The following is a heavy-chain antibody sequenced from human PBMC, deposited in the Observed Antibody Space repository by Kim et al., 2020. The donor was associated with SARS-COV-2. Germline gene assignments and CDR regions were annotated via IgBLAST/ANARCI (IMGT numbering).Heavy chain of an antibody. CDR3: AREGGFSRAFDA. J-gene: IGHJ3*01. CDR2: T. V-gene: IGHV4-59*01. D-gene: IGHD5-12*01. Sequence: TQYNPSLKGRVSKSVDTSKKQFSLRLTSVTAADTAIYYCAREGGFSRAFDAWGRGTLVTVSS.